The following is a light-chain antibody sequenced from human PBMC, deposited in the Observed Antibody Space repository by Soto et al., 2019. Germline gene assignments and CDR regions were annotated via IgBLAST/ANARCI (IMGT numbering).Light chain of an antibody. CDR1: QSVSSN. Sequence: EIVVAQAPATLSGAPGERATLSCSASQSVSSNLAWYQQNPGQAPRLLIYGAYTRATGITARFSGSGSGPEFTLPISSLPSEDFAVYHCHQYNTWPRLTFGRGTKVDI. CDR2: GAY. CDR3: HQYNTWPRLT. V-gene: IGKV3-15*01. J-gene: IGKJ4*01.